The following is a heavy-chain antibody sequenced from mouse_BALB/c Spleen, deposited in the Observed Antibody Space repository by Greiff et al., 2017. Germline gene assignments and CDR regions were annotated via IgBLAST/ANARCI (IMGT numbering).Heavy chain of an antibody. Sequence: EVQVVESGGGLVKPGGSLKLSCAASGFTFSSYTMSWVRQTPEKRLEWVATISSGGSYTYYPDSVKGRFTISRDNAKNTLYLQMSSLKSEDTAMYYCTRDYYGYGKGYYFDYWGQGTTLTVSS. D-gene: IGHD1-2*01. J-gene: IGHJ2*01. V-gene: IGHV5-6-4*01. CDR3: TRDYYGYGKGYYFDY. CDR1: GFTFSSYT. CDR2: ISSGGSYT.